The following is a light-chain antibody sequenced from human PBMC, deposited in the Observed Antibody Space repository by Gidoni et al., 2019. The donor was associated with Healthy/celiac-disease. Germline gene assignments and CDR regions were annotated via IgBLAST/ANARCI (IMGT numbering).Light chain of an antibody. Sequence: EIVLTQSPATLSLSPGERATLSCRASQSVSSYLAWYQQKPGQAPRLLIYDASNGATGIPARFSGSGSGTDFTLTISSLEPEDFAVYYCQQRSNWPPYTFGQXTKLEIK. V-gene: IGKV3-11*01. J-gene: IGKJ2*01. CDR1: QSVSSY. CDR2: DAS. CDR3: QQRSNWPPYT.